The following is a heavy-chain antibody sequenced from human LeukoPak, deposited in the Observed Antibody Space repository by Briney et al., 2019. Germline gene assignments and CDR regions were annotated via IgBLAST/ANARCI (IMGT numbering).Heavy chain of an antibody. CDR3: AKNLGPGIAAAGTFIV. D-gene: IGHD6-13*01. CDR1: GYTFTSYG. J-gene: IGHJ4*02. CDR2: ISAYNGNT. Sequence: ASVKVSCKASGYTFTSYGISWVRQAPGQGLEWMGWISAYNGNTNYAQKLQGRVTMTTDTSTSTAYMELRSLRSDDTAVYYCAKNLGPGIAAAGTFIVWGQGTLVTVSS. V-gene: IGHV1-18*01.